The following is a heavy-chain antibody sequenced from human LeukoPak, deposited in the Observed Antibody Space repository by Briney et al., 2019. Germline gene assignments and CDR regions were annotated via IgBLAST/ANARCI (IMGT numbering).Heavy chain of an antibody. J-gene: IGHJ4*02. Sequence: PSETLSLTCAVYGGSFSGYYWSWIRQPPGKGLEGIGEINHSGSTNYNPSLKSRVTISVDTSKNQFSLKLSSVTAADTAVYYCAGSHYDFWSGYYEGIDYWGQGTLVTVSS. CDR1: GGSFSGYY. V-gene: IGHV4-34*01. CDR2: INHSGST. CDR3: AGSHYDFWSGYYEGIDY. D-gene: IGHD3-3*01.